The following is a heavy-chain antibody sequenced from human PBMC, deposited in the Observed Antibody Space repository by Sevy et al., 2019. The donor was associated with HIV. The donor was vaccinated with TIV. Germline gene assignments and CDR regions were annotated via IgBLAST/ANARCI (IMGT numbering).Heavy chain of an antibody. Sequence: SETLFLTCTVSGGSISSYYWSWIRQPPGKGLEWIGYIYYSGSTNYNPSLKSRVTISVDTSKNQFSLKLSSVTAADTAVYYCASYSNLEYFDYWGQGTLVTVSS. J-gene: IGHJ4*02. D-gene: IGHD6-13*01. CDR2: IYYSGST. CDR1: GGSISSYY. V-gene: IGHV4-59*01. CDR3: ASYSNLEYFDY.